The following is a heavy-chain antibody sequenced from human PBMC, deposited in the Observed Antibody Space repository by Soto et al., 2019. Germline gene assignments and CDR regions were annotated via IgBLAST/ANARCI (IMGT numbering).Heavy chain of an antibody. CDR1: GYSFTSYW. V-gene: IGHV5-10-1*01. CDR2: IDPSDSYT. J-gene: IGHJ6*02. Sequence: GESLKISCKGSGYSFTSYWISWVRQMPGKGLEWMGRIDPSDSYTNYSPSFQGHVTISADKSISTAYLQWSSLKASDTAMYYCARPRGIAAAGLYYGMDVWGQGTTVTSP. CDR3: ARPRGIAAAGLYYGMDV. D-gene: IGHD6-13*01.